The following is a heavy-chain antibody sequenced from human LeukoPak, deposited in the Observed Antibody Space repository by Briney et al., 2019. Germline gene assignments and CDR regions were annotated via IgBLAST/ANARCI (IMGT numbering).Heavy chain of an antibody. Sequence: GGSLRLSCVASGFTFRSYAMNWVRQAPGKGLEWVSAISRSGGSTYSADSVKGRFTISRDTSKSTLYLQMNSLRAEDTAVYYCAAAYFGVDQYYYGMDVWGQGTTVTVSS. CDR2: ISRSGGST. CDR3: AAAYFGVDQYYYGMDV. J-gene: IGHJ6*02. D-gene: IGHD3-3*01. V-gene: IGHV3-23*01. CDR1: GFTFRSYA.